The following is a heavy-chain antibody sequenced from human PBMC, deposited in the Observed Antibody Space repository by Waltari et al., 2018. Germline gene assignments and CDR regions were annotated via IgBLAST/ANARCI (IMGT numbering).Heavy chain of an antibody. J-gene: IGHJ4*02. D-gene: IGHD2-2*01. Sequence: EVQLMESGGGVVQPGGSLGLSCSASGFSSTAYWMTWVRQAPGKGLEWVANIKYDGSATYHADSVNGRFSISRDNAKNSLYLQMNSVSAEDTAIYYCARGSPGYVRVWDCWGQGTMVTVSS. V-gene: IGHV3-7*03. CDR3: ARGSPGYVRVWDC. CDR2: IKYDGSAT. CDR1: GFSSTAYW.